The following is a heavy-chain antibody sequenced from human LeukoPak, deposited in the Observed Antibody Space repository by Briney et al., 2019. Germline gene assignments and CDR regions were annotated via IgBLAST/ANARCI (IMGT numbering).Heavy chain of an antibody. D-gene: IGHD7-27*01. CDR2: INTNSGGT. CDR3: ARNSWGLDY. CDR1: GYIFTSYY. V-gene: IGHV1-46*01. Sequence: GASVKVSCKASGYIFTSYYVHWIRQAPGQGLEWMGVINTNSGGTTYAQKFQGRVTMTRDTSTSTHYMELRSLRFGDTAVYYCARNSWGLDYWGQGILVTVSS. J-gene: IGHJ4*02.